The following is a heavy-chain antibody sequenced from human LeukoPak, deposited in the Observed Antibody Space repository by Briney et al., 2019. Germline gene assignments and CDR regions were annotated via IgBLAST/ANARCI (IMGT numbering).Heavy chain of an antibody. CDR1: GFTISTNY. CDR3: AKGSSTSCYKNAFDI. J-gene: IGHJ3*02. D-gene: IGHD2-2*02. V-gene: IGHV3-53*01. Sequence: PGGSLRLSCAAYGFTISTNYMSWVRRAPGKGLEWVSVIHSGGSTYYADSVKGRFTISRDNSKNTLYIQMNSLRVEDTAVYYCAKGSSTSCYKNAFDIWGQGTMVTVSS. CDR2: IHSGGST.